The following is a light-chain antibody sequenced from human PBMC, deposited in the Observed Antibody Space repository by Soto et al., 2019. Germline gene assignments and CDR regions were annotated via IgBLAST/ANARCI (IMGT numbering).Light chain of an antibody. J-gene: IGKJ2*01. CDR2: AAS. V-gene: IGKV1-39*01. Sequence: DIQMTQSPSSLSASVGDRVTIACRASQSISSFLSWYQQKPGKAPKLLIYAASSLQSGVPSRFSGSGSGTDFTLTISSLQPEAFETYYCQQSYSTPRTFGQGTTLEIK. CDR1: QSISSF. CDR3: QQSYSTPRT.